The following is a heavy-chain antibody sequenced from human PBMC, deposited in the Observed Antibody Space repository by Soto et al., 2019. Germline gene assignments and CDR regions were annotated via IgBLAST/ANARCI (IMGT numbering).Heavy chain of an antibody. Sequence: LRLSCAASGFTFSSYAMSWVRQAPGKGLEWVSGISGSGASAFYADSVKGRFTNSRDNSKNTLYLQMNSLRADDAAVYYCAKEHILGLTGTALSLWGQGTLVTVSS. CDR3: AKEHILGLTGTALSL. D-gene: IGHD1-20*01. J-gene: IGHJ4*02. V-gene: IGHV3-23*01. CDR1: GFTFSSYA. CDR2: ISGSGASA.